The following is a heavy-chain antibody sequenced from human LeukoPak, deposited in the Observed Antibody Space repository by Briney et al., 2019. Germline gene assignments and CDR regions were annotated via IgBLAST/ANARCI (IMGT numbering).Heavy chain of an antibody. D-gene: IGHD3-10*01. Sequence: PGGSLRLSCAASGFTFSSYGMSWVRQAPGKGLEWVSAISGSGGSTYYADSVKGRFTISRDNSKNTLYLQMNSLRAEDTAVYYCAKDRYYGSGTFDIWGQGTMVTVSS. CDR3: AKDRYYGSGTFDI. CDR2: ISGSGGST. CDR1: GFTFSSYG. V-gene: IGHV3-23*01. J-gene: IGHJ3*02.